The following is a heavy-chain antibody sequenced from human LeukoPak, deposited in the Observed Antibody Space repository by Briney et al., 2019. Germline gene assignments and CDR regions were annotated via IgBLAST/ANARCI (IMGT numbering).Heavy chain of an antibody. CDR1: GGSISSYY. V-gene: IGHV4-59*01. Sequence: PSETLSLTCTVSGGSISSYYWSWIRQPPGKGLEWIGYIYYSGSTNYNPSLKSRVTISVDTSKNQFSLKLSSVTAADTAVYYCARHSRDTAMVEVDYWGQGTLVTVSS. CDR3: ARHSRDTAMVEVDY. D-gene: IGHD5-18*01. J-gene: IGHJ4*02. CDR2: IYYSGST.